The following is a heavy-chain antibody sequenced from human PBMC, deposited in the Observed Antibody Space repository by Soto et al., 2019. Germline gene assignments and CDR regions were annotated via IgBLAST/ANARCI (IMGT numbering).Heavy chain of an antibody. D-gene: IGHD2-21*02. CDR2: IYWDNNK. V-gene: IGHV2-5*02. CDR1: GFSLSTGGVG. CDR3: VHSRCGGDCLRSYSSHYYYGMDV. J-gene: IGHJ6*02. Sequence: QITLKESGPTLVKPTQTLTLTCTFSGFSLSTGGVGVGWIRQPPGKALECLALIYWDNNKRYSPSLRRRLTVNKDTSKNQVVLTMTNMDPVDTATYYCVHSRCGGDCLRSYSSHYYYGMDVWGQGTTVTVFS.